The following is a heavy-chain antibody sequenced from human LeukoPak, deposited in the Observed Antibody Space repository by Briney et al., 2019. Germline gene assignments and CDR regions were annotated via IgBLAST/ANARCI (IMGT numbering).Heavy chain of an antibody. CDR3: ARGRVVPATTGDY. D-gene: IGHD2-2*01. Sequence: GGSLRLSCAASGFTFSNFAMHWVRQAPGKGLEYVSAISSNGGSTYYANSVKGRFTISRDNSKNTLYLQMGSLRAEDMAVYYCARGRVVPATTGDYWGQGTLVTVSS. V-gene: IGHV3-64*01. CDR1: GFTFSNFA. J-gene: IGHJ4*02. CDR2: ISSNGGST.